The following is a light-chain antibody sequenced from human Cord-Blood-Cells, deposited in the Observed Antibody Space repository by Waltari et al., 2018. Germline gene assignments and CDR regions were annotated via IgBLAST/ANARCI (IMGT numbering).Light chain of an antibody. CDR2: WAS. V-gene: IGKV4-1*01. CDR1: QSVLYSSNNKNY. Sequence: DIVMTQSPDSLAVSLGEGATINCTSSQSVLYSSNNKNYLAWYQQKPGQPPKLLIYWASTRESGVPDRFSGSGSGTDFTLTISSLQAEDVAVYYCQQYYSTPTFGQGTKVEIK. J-gene: IGKJ1*01. CDR3: QQYYSTPT.